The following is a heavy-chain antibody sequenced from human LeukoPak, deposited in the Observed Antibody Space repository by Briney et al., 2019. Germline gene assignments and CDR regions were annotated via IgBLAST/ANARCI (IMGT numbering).Heavy chain of an antibody. V-gene: IGHV3-48*03. CDR1: GFTFSSYE. J-gene: IGHJ4*02. D-gene: IGHD6-19*01. Sequence: GGSLRLSCAASGFTFSSYEMNWVRQAPGKGLEWVSYIRSSGSTIYSADSVKGRFTTSRDNAKNSLYLQMKRLRPEDTAVYYCARVYSSGWYLDYWGQGILVTVSS. CDR3: ARVYSSGWYLDY. CDR2: IRSSGSTI.